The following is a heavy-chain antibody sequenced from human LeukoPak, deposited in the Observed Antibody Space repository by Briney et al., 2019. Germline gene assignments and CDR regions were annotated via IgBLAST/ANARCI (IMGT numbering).Heavy chain of an antibody. D-gene: IGHD5-24*01. J-gene: IGHJ5*02. Sequence: SETLSLTCTVSGGSISSYYWSWIRQPAGKGLEWIGRIYTSGSTNYNPSLKSRVTMSVDTYKNQFSLKLSSVTAADTAVYYCARDQYGYSTNWFDPWGQGTLVTVSS. V-gene: IGHV4-4*07. CDR1: GGSISSYY. CDR2: IYTSGST. CDR3: ARDQYGYSTNWFDP.